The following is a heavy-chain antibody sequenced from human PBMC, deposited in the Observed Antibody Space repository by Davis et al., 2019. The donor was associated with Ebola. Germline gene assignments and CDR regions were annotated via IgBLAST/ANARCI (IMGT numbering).Heavy chain of an antibody. J-gene: IGHJ6*04. CDR1: GYTFTSYA. CDR3: ARVGGSYGYYYYYGMDV. CDR2: INAGNGNT. D-gene: IGHD5-18*01. V-gene: IGHV1-3*01. Sequence: ASVKVSCKASGYTFTSYAMHWVRQAPGQRLEWMGWINAGNGNTKYSQKFQGRVTITRDTSASTAYMELSSLISEDTAVYYCARVGGSYGYYYYYGMDVWGKGTTVTVSS.